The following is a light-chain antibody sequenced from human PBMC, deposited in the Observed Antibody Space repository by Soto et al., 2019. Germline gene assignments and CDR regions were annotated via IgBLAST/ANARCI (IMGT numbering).Light chain of an antibody. CDR2: DVN. CDR3: TSWTTSTTMI. J-gene: IGLJ2*01. CDR1: XSDIGAYNF. Sequence: QSALTQPASVSGSPGQSITISCTGTXSDIGAYNFVSWYQQHPGKAPKLMLYDVNIRPSGVSNRFSGSKSGNTASLTISGLQAEDEADYYCTSWTTSTTMIFGGGTKVTVL. V-gene: IGLV2-14*03.